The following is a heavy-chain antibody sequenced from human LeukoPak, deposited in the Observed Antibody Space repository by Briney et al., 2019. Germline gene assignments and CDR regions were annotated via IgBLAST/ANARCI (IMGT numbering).Heavy chain of an antibody. Sequence: PSETLSLTCTVSGDSFSRYWTWIRQPPGKGLQWIGYIYNSGSTNYNPSLESRVSISVDTSKKQFSLKLSSVTAADTAIYYCARVRYWGNSGHDFDYWGQGTLVTVSS. J-gene: IGHJ4*02. CDR3: ARVRYWGNSGHDFDY. D-gene: IGHD5-12*01. V-gene: IGHV4-59*01. CDR1: GDSFSRY. CDR2: IYNSGST.